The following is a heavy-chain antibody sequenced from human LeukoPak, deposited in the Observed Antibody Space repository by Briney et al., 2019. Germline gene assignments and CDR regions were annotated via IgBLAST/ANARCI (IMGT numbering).Heavy chain of an antibody. J-gene: IGHJ4*02. CDR1: GFTFSTYW. V-gene: IGHV3-74*01. CDR2: ISSDGSST. CDR3: ARDYGERGYYFDY. Sequence: GGSLRLSCAASGFTFSTYWMHWVRQAPGKGLVWLSRISSDGSSTNYADSVKGRFTISRDNAKNTLYLQMNSLRAEDTAVYYCARDYGERGYYFDYWGQGTLVTVSS. D-gene: IGHD4-17*01.